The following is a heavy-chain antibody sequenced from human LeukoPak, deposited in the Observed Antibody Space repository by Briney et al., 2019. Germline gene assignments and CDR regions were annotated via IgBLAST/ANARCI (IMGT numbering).Heavy chain of an antibody. CDR1: GGSISSYY. Sequence: SETLSLTCTVSGGSISSYYWSWIRQPPGKGLEWIGYIYYSGSTNYNPSLKSRVTISVDTSKNQFSLKLSSVTAADTAVYYCARDLSIFGVAQPFDYWGQGTLVTVSS. D-gene: IGHD3-3*01. CDR3: ARDLSIFGVAQPFDY. V-gene: IGHV4-59*12. J-gene: IGHJ4*02. CDR2: IYYSGST.